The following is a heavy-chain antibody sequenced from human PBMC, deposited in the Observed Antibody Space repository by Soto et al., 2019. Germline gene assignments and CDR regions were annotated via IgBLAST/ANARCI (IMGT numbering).Heavy chain of an antibody. J-gene: IGHJ4*02. CDR3: ASDKGYSYGLNHFDY. V-gene: IGHV1-69*12. CDR2: IIPIFGTP. CDR1: GDIFNRYA. D-gene: IGHD5-18*01. Sequence: QVQLVQSGPEVRKPGSSVKVSCKVSGDIFNRYAINWVRQAPGQVLEWMGGIIPIFGTPNYAQKIQGRVTIMADEYTSKAYMELNSLRSEDGAVYYCASDKGYSYGLNHFDYWGQGTLVTVSS.